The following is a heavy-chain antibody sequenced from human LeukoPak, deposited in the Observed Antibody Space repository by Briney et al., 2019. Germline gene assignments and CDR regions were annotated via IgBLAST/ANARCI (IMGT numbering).Heavy chain of an antibody. CDR1: GGSISSYY. V-gene: IGHV4-59*08. Sequence: SETLSLTCTVSGGSISSYYWSWIRQPPGKGLEWIAYIYYSGSTNYNPSLKSRVTISVDTSKNQLSLKLSPVTAADTAVCYCARHGVAVAGSSLYYYMDVWGKGTTVTVSS. J-gene: IGHJ6*03. CDR2: IYYSGST. D-gene: IGHD6-19*01. CDR3: ARHGVAVAGSSLYYYMDV.